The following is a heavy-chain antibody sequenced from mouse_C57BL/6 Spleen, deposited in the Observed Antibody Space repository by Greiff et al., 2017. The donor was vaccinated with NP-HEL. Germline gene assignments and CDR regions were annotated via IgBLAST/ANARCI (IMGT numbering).Heavy chain of an antibody. CDR3: ARKGDGYTRAMDY. D-gene: IGHD2-3*01. J-gene: IGHJ4*01. Sequence: VQRVESGPGLVQPSQSLSITCTVSGFSLTSYGVHWVRQSPGKGLEWLGVIWSGGSTDYNAAFISRLSISKDNSKSQVFFKMNSLQADDTAIYYCARKGDGYTRAMDYWGQGTSVTVSS. V-gene: IGHV2-2*01. CDR2: IWSGGST. CDR1: GFSLTSYG.